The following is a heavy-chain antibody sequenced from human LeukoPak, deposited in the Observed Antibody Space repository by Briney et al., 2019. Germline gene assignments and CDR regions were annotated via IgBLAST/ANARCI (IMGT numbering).Heavy chain of an antibody. CDR2: IIPILGIA. CDR3: ARGPGAYCGGDCYSEVQH. Sequence: GASVKVSCKASGGTFSSYAISWVRQAPGQGLEWMGRIIPILGIANYAQKFQGRVTITADKSTSTAYMELSSLRSEDTAVYYCARGPGAYCGGDCYSEVQHWGQGTLVTVSS. CDR1: GGTFSSYA. D-gene: IGHD2-21*02. V-gene: IGHV1-69*04. J-gene: IGHJ1*01.